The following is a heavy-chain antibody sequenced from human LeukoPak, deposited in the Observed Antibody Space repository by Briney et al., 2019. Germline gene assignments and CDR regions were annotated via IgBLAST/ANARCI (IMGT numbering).Heavy chain of an antibody. Sequence: GGSLRLSCAASGFAVNTYDMHWVRQAPGEGPQWIAYFGISGTIYYADSVRGRFTISRDSAKNSLYLQMNGLRVDDTAIYYCAGYGVYPYWGQGTPVTVPS. CDR2: FGISGTI. D-gene: IGHD5/OR15-5a*01. J-gene: IGHJ4*02. CDR3: AGYGVYPY. V-gene: IGHV3-48*01. CDR1: GFAVNTYD.